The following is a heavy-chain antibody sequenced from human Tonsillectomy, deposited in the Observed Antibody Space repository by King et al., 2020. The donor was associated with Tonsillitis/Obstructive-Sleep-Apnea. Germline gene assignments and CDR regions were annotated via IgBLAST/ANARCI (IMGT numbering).Heavy chain of an antibody. CDR2: ISSSSSYI. CDR3: ARGGAAVVSGVDY. J-gene: IGHJ4*02. D-gene: IGHD4-23*01. V-gene: IGHV3-21*01. CDR1: GFTFRSYS. Sequence: VQLVESGGGLVKPGGSLRLSCAASGFTFRSYSMNWVRYAPGRGLKWGSSISSSSSYIYYADSVKGRFTISRDNAKNSLYLQMDSLRAEDTAVYYCARGGAAVVSGVDYWGQGALVTVSS.